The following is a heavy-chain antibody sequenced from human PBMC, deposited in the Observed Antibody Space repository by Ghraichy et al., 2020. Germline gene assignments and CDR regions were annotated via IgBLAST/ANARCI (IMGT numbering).Heavy chain of an antibody. V-gene: IGHV3-21*01. CDR2: ISTTSAYI. CDR3: ATNGLVGATTNFDY. J-gene: IGHJ4*02. D-gene: IGHD1-26*01. CDR1: GFTFSEYT. Sequence: LTCAASGFTFSEYTMNWVRQAPGKGLQWVSSISTTSAYIFYADSVKGRFTISRDNAKNSLSLQMSSLRVEDTAVYYCATNGLVGATTNFDYWGQGTLVTVSS.